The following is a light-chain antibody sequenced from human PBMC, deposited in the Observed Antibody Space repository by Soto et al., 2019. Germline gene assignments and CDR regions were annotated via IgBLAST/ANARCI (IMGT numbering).Light chain of an antibody. J-gene: IGKJ4*01. CDR1: QGIRND. Sequence: DIQMTQSPSSLSASVGDRVTITCRASQGIRNDLGWYQQKPGRAPKRLIYTTSTLESGVPSRFSGSGSGIEFTLTNSGLQPEDFATYYCLQHNTYPLTFGGGTKVEIK. V-gene: IGKV1-17*01. CDR2: TTS. CDR3: LQHNTYPLT.